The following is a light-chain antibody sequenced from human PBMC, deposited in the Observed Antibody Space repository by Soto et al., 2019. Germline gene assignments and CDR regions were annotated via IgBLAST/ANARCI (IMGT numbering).Light chain of an antibody. CDR1: QGISSA. V-gene: IGKV1-13*02. CDR3: QQFSSYPMYT. J-gene: IGKJ2*01. Sequence: AIQLTQSPSSLSASVGDRVTITCRASQGISSALAWYQQKPGKAPKLLIYDASSLESGVPSRFSGSGSGTDFTLTISSLQPEDFATYYCQQFSSYPMYTFGQGTKLEIK. CDR2: DAS.